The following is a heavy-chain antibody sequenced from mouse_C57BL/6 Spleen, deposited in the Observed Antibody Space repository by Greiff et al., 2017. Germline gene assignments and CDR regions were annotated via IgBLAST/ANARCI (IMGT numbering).Heavy chain of an antibody. V-gene: IGHV1-59*01. J-gene: IGHJ2*01. CDR1: GYTFTSYW. Sequence: QVQLQQPGAELVRPGTSVKLSCKASGYTFTSYWMHWVKQRPGQGLEWIGVIDPSDSYTNYNQKFKGKATLTVDTSSSTAYMQLSSLTSEDSAVYYCARAYDYDVGTHYFDYWGQGTTLTVSS. D-gene: IGHD2-4*01. CDR2: IDPSDSYT. CDR3: ARAYDYDVGTHYFDY.